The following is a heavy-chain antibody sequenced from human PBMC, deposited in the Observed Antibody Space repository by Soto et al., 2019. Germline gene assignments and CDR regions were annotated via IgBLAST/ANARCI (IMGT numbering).Heavy chain of an antibody. Sequence: GSLRLSCASSRFTFSDYCMSWIRQAPGKGLEWVSYISSSGSTIYYADSVKGRFTISRDNAKNSLYLQMNSLRAEDTAVYYCARAGYYYYGMDVWGQGTTVTVSS. D-gene: IGHD2-8*02. J-gene: IGHJ6*02. CDR2: ISSSGSTI. CDR3: ARAGYYYYGMDV. CDR1: RFTFSDYC. V-gene: IGHV3-11*01.